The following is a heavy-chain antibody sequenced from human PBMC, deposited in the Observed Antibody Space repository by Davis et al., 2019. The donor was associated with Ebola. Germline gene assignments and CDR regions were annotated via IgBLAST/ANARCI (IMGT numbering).Heavy chain of an antibody. CDR3: ARGHGSSWQYYYYYYGMDV. D-gene: IGHD6-13*01. CDR2: ISGYNGNT. V-gene: IGHV1-18*01. Sequence: ASVKVSCKASGYTFTRYGISWVRQAPGQGLEWMGWISGYNGNTNYAQKLQGRVTMTTDTSTSTAYMELRSLRSDDTAVYYCARGHGSSWQYYYYYYGMDVWGQGTTVTVSS. CDR1: GYTFTRYG. J-gene: IGHJ6*02.